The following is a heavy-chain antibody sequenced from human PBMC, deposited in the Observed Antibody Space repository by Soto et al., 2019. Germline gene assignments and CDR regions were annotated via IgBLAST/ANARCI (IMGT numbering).Heavy chain of an antibody. J-gene: IGHJ6*02. CDR1: GGSFSTYA. D-gene: IGHD3-10*01. V-gene: IGHV1-69*06. CDR2: IIPIFGSS. CDR3: AGWFGDFRRYYYGMDV. Sequence: QVQLVQSGAEVKKPGSSVKVSCKASGGSFSTYAIRWVRQAPGQGLEWMGGIIPIFGSSNSPQQFQGRRTITADKSTSTIYMELRSLRSDDTAVYYCAGWFGDFRRYYYGMDVWGQGTTVTVSS.